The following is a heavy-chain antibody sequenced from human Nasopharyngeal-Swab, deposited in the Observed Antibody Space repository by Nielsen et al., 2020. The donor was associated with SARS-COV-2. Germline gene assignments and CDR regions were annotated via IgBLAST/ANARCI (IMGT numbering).Heavy chain of an antibody. CDR2: ISNGGAGT. D-gene: IGHD4-23*01. J-gene: IGHJ4*02. V-gene: IGHV3-23*01. CDR3: VKDAGDSGKSPCDY. Sequence: WIRQPQGKGLEWVSGISNGGAGTYYADSVKGRFTISRDKSKKKQYLQMNSLRAEDTAVYYCVKDAGDSGKSPCDYWGQGALVTVSS.